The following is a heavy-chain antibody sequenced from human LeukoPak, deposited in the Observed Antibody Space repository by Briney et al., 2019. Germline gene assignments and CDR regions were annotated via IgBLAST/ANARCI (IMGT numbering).Heavy chain of an antibody. CDR3: ARSTSSTHDAFDI. Sequence: SVKVSCKASGGTFSSYAISWVRQAPGQGLEWMGGIIPIFGTANYAQKFQGRVTITTDESTSTAYMELSSLRSEDTAVYYCARSTSSTHDAFDIWGQGTMVTVSS. CDR1: GGTFSSYA. D-gene: IGHD2-2*01. V-gene: IGHV1-69*05. J-gene: IGHJ3*02. CDR2: IIPIFGTA.